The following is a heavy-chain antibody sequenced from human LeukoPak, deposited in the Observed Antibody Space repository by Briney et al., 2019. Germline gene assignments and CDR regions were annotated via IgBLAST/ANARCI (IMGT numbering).Heavy chain of an antibody. CDR2: IIPIFGTA. CDR1: GYTFTGYY. V-gene: IGHV1-69*13. D-gene: IGHD4-23*01. CDR3: ARVTTVVTPYPTWHYGMDV. Sequence: EASVKVSCKASGYTFTGYYMHWVRQAPGQGLEWMGGIIPIFGTANYAQKFQGRVTITADESTSTAYMELSSLRSEDTAVYYCARVTTVVTPYPTWHYGMDVWGQGTTVTVSS. J-gene: IGHJ6*02.